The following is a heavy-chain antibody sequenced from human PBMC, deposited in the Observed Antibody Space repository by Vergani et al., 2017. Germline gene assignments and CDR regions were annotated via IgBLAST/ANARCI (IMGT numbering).Heavy chain of an antibody. J-gene: IGHJ4*02. CDR1: GGSISSFY. V-gene: IGHV4-59*12. CDR2: IYYSGST. Sequence: QVQLQESGPGLVKPSETLSLTCTVSGGSISSFYWSWIRQPPGKGLEWIGYIYYSGSTNYNPSLKSRVTMSVDTSKNQFSLKLSSVTAADTAVYYCAREYSRSVGFLAYWGQGTLVTVSS. CDR3: AREYSRSVGFLAY. D-gene: IGHD6-6*01.